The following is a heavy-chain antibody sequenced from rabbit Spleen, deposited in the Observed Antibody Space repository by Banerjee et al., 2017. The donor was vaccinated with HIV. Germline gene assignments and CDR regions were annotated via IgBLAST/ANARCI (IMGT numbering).Heavy chain of an antibody. D-gene: IGHD8-1*01. CDR3: ARDTGSSFSSYGMDL. J-gene: IGHJ6*01. CDR1: GFSFSTSDY. CDR2: IYAGSSGVT. V-gene: IGHV1S40*01. Sequence: EESGGALVKPGASLTLTCIASGFSFSTSDYMCWVRQAPGKGLEWISCIYAGSSGVTYSASWAKGRFTISKTSSTTVTLQMTSLTAADTATYFCARDTGSSFSSYGMDLWGPGTLVTVS.